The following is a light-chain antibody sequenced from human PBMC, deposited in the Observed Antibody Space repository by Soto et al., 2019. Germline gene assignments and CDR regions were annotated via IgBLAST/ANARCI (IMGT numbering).Light chain of an antibody. CDR3: AAWDDSLDAWV. J-gene: IGLJ3*02. CDR1: RSNIGSNI. CDR2: SNN. V-gene: IGLV1-44*01. Sequence: QSVLTQPPSASGTPGQRVTISCSGSRSNIGSNIVNWYEQLPGTAPKLLIRSNNQRPSGVPDRFSGSKSGTAASLAISGLQSEDEADYYCAAWDDSLDAWVFGGGTKVTVL.